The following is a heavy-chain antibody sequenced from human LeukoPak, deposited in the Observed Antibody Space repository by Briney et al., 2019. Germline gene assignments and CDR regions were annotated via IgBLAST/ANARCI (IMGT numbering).Heavy chain of an antibody. CDR1: GYIFTKYY. V-gene: IGHV1-46*01. CDR3: ARAGYNDYIEY. J-gene: IGHJ4*02. Sequence: GASVKVFCKAAGYIFTKYYMHWVRQAPGQGPEWMGHINPSGGGTFYAQRFQDRVSMTRDTSTSTVYMDLSSLRSDDTAIYYCARAGYNDYIEYWGQGTQVTVSS. D-gene: IGHD6-25*01. CDR2: INPSGGGT.